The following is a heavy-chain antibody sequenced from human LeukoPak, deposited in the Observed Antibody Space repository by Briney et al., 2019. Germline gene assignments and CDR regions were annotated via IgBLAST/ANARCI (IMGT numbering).Heavy chain of an antibody. V-gene: IGHV7-4-1*02. Sequence: ASVKVSCKASGYTFTRYAMNWVRQAPGQGLEWMGWINTNSGKPTYAQGFTGRFVFSLDTSVSTAYPQISSLKAGDTAVYYCARYYYDSSGNGNYLDYWGQGTLVTVSS. D-gene: IGHD3-22*01. J-gene: IGHJ4*02. CDR3: ARYYYDSSGNGNYLDY. CDR1: GYTFTRYA. CDR2: INTNSGKP.